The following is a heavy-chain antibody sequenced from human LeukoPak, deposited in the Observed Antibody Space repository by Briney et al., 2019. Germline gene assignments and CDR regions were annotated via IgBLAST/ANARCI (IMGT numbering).Heavy chain of an antibody. Sequence: ASVKVSCKVSGYTLTELSMHWVRQAPGKGLEWMGGFDPEDGETIYAQKFQGRVTMTEDTSTDTAYMELSSLRSEDTAVYYCATWNWNDVYYYFDYWGQGTLVTVSS. V-gene: IGHV1-24*01. CDR3: ATWNWNDVYYYFDY. CDR1: GYTLTELS. D-gene: IGHD1-1*01. CDR2: FDPEDGET. J-gene: IGHJ4*02.